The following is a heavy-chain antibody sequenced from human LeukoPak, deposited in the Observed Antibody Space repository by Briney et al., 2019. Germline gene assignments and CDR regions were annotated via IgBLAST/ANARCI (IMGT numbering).Heavy chain of an antibody. Sequence: AGGSLRLSCAASGFTFSSYAMSWVRQAPGKGLEWVSAISGSGGSTYYADSVKGRFTISRDNSKNTLYLQMNSLRAEDTAVYYCAKDMPKYDYGGNSVRYWGQGTLVTVSS. CDR3: AKDMPKYDYGGNSVRY. J-gene: IGHJ4*02. D-gene: IGHD4-23*01. CDR2: ISGSGGST. V-gene: IGHV3-23*01. CDR1: GFTFSSYA.